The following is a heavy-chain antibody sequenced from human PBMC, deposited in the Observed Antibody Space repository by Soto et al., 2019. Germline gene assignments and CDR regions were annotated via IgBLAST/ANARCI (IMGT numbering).Heavy chain of an antibody. V-gene: IGHV4-38-2*02. CDR2: IYHSGTT. D-gene: IGHD5-12*01. Sequence: SETLSLTCSVSCDSIINGYYWAWIRQPPGKGLEWIGSIYHSGTTYYNPSLKSRVTISVDTSKNQFSLKLSSVTAADTAVYYCARDFGSGYDSWDPYYYYYGMDVWAKGPRSPSP. CDR3: ARDFGSGYDSWDPYYYYYGMDV. CDR1: CDSIINGYY. J-gene: IGHJ6*02.